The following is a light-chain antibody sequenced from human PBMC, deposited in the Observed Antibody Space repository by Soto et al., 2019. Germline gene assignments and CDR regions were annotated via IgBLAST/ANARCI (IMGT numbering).Light chain of an antibody. Sequence: HSALTQSPSASGSPGQSVTISCTGTSSDVGNYKYVSWYQQHPGKAPKLMIYEVSKRPSGVPDRFSGSKSGNTASLTVSGLKVEDEADYYCSSYAGSNLWVFGGGTKL. J-gene: IGLJ3*02. V-gene: IGLV2-8*01. CDR2: EVS. CDR1: SSDVGNYKY. CDR3: SSYAGSNLWV.